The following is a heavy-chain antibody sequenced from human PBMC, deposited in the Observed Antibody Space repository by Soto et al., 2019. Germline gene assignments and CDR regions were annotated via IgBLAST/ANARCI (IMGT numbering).Heavy chain of an antibody. CDR2: ISYDGSNK. D-gene: IGHD5-12*01. J-gene: IGHJ4*02. CDR1: GFTFSSYA. V-gene: IGHV3-30-3*01. CDR3: ARDSGYDYGFSSLDY. Sequence: GGSLRLSCAASGFTFSSYAMHWVRQAPGKGLEWVAVISYDGSNKYYADSVKGRFTISRDNSKNTLYLQMNSLRAEDTAVYYCARDSGYDYGFSSLDYWGQGTLVTVSS.